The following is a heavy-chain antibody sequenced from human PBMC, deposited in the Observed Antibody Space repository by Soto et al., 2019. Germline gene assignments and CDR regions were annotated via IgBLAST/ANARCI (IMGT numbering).Heavy chain of an antibody. D-gene: IGHD6-19*01. CDR1: GFTFSSYG. J-gene: IGHJ5*02. Sequence: PGGSLRLSCAASGFTFSSYGMHWVRQAPGKGLEWVAVISYDGSNKYYADSVKGRFTISRDNSKNTLYLQMNSLRAEDTAVYYCAKDLRYSSGWYGGWFDPWGQGTLVTVSS. CDR2: ISYDGSNK. CDR3: AKDLRYSSGWYGGWFDP. V-gene: IGHV3-30*18.